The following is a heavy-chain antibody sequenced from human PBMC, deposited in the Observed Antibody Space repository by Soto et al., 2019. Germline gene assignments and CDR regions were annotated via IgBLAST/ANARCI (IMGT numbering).Heavy chain of an antibody. V-gene: IGHV1-3*01. CDR1: WYTFTTFA. CDR2: INAGSGYT. Sequence: ASVQVSCKASWYTFTTFAMHWVRQAPGQRPEWLGWINAGSGYTKYSQNFQDRVTISSDTSASTAYMELSSLRSGDTAIYYCARDRVSLAMFGVPVGVFKNWGQGTLVTVSS. CDR3: ARDRVSLAMFGVPVGVFKN. D-gene: IGHD3-3*01. J-gene: IGHJ1*01.